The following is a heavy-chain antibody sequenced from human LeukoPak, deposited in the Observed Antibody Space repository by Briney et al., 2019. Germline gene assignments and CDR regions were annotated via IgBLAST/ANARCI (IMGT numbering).Heavy chain of an antibody. J-gene: IGHJ4*02. Sequence: GGSLRLSCAASGFTFSSYWMHWVRQAPGKGPVWVSRLNSDGSSTGYAGSVKGRFTISRDNAKNTLYLQMNILRAEDTAVYYCARGHGDLDYWGQGTLVTVSS. CDR1: GFTFSSYW. D-gene: IGHD4-17*01. V-gene: IGHV3-74*01. CDR3: ARGHGDLDY. CDR2: LNSDGSST.